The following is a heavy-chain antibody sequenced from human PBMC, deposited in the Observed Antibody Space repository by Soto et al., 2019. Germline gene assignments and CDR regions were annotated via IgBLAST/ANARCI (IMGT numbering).Heavy chain of an antibody. J-gene: IGHJ4*02. Sequence: EVQLVESGGGLVKPGGSLRLSCAASGFIFTRYSMNWVRQAPGKGLEWVSSISSTTNYIYYGDSMKGRFTISRDNGKNSLYLEMNRLRAEDTAVYYCARESEDLTSNFDYWGQGTLVTVSS. CDR3: ARESEDLTSNFDY. V-gene: IGHV3-21*06. CDR1: GFIFTRYS. CDR2: ISSTTNYI.